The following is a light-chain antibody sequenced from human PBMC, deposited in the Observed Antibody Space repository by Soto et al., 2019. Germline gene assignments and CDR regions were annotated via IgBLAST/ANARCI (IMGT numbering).Light chain of an antibody. J-gene: IGLJ3*02. CDR2: EVS. CDR3: SSFTNDIVV. Sequence: QSALTQPPSVSGSPGQSVTISCTGASSDVVSWYQQPPGTAPKLMIYEVSHRPSGVPDRFSASKSGNTASLTISGLQAEDEADYYCSSFTNDIVVFGGGTKVTVL. V-gene: IGLV2-18*02. CDR1: SSDV.